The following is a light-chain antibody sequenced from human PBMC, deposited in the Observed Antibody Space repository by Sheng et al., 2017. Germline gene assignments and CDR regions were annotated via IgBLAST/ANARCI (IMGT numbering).Light chain of an antibody. V-gene: IGKV3-11*01. CDR2: DAS. CDR3: QQRTNWLT. CDR1: QSVSAY. Sequence: EIVLTQSPATLSLSPGERATLSCRASQSVSAYLAWYQQKPGRAPRLLIYDASTRATGIPDRFSGSGSGTDFTLTISSLEPEDFAVYYCQQRTNWLTFGGGTKVEIK. J-gene: IGKJ4*01.